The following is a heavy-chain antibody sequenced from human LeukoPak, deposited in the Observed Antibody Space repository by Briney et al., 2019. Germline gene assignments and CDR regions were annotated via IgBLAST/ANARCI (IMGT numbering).Heavy chain of an antibody. V-gene: IGHV4-34*01. CDR1: GGSFSGYY. D-gene: IGHD6-19*01. CDR3: ARHMVSGWYVPSGY. Sequence: SETLSLTCAVYGGSFSGYYWSWIRQPPGKGLAWIGEINHSGSTYYNPSLKSRVTISVDTSKNQFSLKLSSVTAADTAVYYCARHMVSGWYVPSGYWGQGTLVTVSS. J-gene: IGHJ4*02. CDR2: INHSGST.